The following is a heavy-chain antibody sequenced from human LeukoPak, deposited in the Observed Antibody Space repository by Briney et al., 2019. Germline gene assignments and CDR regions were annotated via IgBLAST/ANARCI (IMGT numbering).Heavy chain of an antibody. Sequence: SVKVSCKASGDTFSSYAISWVRQAPGQGLEWMGGIIPFFGIANYAQKFQGRVTITADESTSTVYMALSSLRSEDTAVYYCARTYYYGSGTYYYSYYGMDVWGRGTTVSVSS. CDR1: GDTFSSYA. J-gene: IGHJ6*02. V-gene: IGHV1-69*01. CDR2: IIPFFGIA. CDR3: ARTYYYGSGTYYYSYYGMDV. D-gene: IGHD3-10*01.